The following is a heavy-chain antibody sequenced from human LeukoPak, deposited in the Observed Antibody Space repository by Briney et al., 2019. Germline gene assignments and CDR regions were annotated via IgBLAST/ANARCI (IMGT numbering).Heavy chain of an antibody. Sequence: GGSLRLSCAASGFTFSSYSMNWVRQAPGKGLEWVSSISSSRSYIYYADSVKGRFTISRDNSKNTLYLQMNSLRAEDTAVYYCARDGLRGEGAFDIWGQGTMVTVSS. CDR3: ARDGLRGEGAFDI. D-gene: IGHD3-16*01. CDR1: GFTFSSYS. CDR2: ISSSRSYI. J-gene: IGHJ3*02. V-gene: IGHV3-21*04.